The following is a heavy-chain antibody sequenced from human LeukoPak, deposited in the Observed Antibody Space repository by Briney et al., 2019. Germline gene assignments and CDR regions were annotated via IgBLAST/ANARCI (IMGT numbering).Heavy chain of an antibody. D-gene: IGHD3-22*01. J-gene: IGHJ4*02. CDR2: ISSSSSTI. CDR1: GFTFSSYS. CDR3: ARGGVVITTACPDY. V-gene: IGHV3-48*02. Sequence: PGGSLRLSCAASGFTFSSYSMNWVRQAPGKGLEWVSYISSSSSTIYYADSVKGRFTISRDTAKNSLYLQMNSLRDEDTAVYYCARGGVVITTACPDYWGQGTLVTVSS.